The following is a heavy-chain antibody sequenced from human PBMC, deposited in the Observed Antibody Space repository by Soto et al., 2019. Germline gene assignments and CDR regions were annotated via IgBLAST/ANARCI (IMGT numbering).Heavy chain of an antibody. CDR3: ARLQYGSDY. CDR2: IYYSGST. Sequence: SDTLSITCTFSGGSISNSSYYSGWIRQPPGKGLEWIGSIYYSGSTYYNTSLNSRVTISVDTSKNQFSLKLSSVTAADTAVYYCARLQYGSDYWGQGTLVTVSS. J-gene: IGHJ4*02. D-gene: IGHD4-17*01. V-gene: IGHV4-39*01. CDR1: GGSISNSSYY.